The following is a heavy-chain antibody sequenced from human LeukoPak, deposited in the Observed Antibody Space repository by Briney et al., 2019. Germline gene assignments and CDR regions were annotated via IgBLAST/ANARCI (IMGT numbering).Heavy chain of an antibody. V-gene: IGHV3-30-3*01. D-gene: IGHD3-22*01. CDR1: GFTFSSYA. CDR3: AKDRFPYYYDSGGYYYDS. J-gene: IGHJ5*01. Sequence: GSLRLSCAASGFTFSSYAMHWVRQAPGKGLEWVAVISYDGSNKYYADSVKGRFTISRDNSKNTLYLQMNSLRAEDTAVYYCAKDRFPYYYDSGGYYYDSWGQGTLVTVSS. CDR2: ISYDGSNK.